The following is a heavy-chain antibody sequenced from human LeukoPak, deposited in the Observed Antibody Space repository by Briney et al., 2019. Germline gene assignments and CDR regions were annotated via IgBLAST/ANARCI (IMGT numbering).Heavy chain of an antibody. CDR3: AREGLWVGLDSGKTRQAYWES. CDR1: GFIFSNFW. D-gene: IGHD2-21*01. V-gene: IGHV3-7*04. CDR2: IKEDGSEK. J-gene: IGHJ3*01. Sequence: GGSLRLSCVASGFIFSNFWMHWVRQAPGKGLKWVANIKEDGSEKYYADSVKGRFTISRDNAKNSLNLQMNSLRAEDTAVYYCAREGLWVGLDSGKTRQAYWESWGQGTMVTVSS.